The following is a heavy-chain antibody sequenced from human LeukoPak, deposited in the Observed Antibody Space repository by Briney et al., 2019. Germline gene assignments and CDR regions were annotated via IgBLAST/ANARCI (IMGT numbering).Heavy chain of an antibody. Sequence: GGSLRLSCAASGFTVSSNYMSWVRQAPGKGLEWVSVIYSGGSTYYADSVKGRFTISRDNAKNTLYLQMNSLRAEDTAVYYCWATLPGSYYYYYYMDVWGKGTTVTVSS. V-gene: IGHV3-66*01. CDR1: GFTVSSNY. CDR3: WATLPGSYYYYYYMDV. J-gene: IGHJ6*03. CDR2: IYSGGST. D-gene: IGHD5-24*01.